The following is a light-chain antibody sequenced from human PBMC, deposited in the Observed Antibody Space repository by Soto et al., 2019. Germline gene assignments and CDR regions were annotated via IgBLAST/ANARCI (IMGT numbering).Light chain of an antibody. CDR1: QSVTSN. V-gene: IGKV3-15*01. CDR2: GAS. CDR3: KQYDNWPPLT. J-gene: IGKJ4*01. Sequence: EIVMTQSPATLSVSPGERATLSCRASQSVTSNLAWYQQKPGQAPRLLIDGASTRAAGIPARFSGSGSGTEFTLTISSLQSEDSAVYYCKQYDNWPPLTFGGGTKVQIK.